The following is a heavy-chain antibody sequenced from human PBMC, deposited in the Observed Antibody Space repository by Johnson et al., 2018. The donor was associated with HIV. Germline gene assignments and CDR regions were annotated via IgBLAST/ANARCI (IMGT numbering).Heavy chain of an antibody. J-gene: IGHJ3*02. CDR3: ARDPTTQYSRLTGDFGAFDI. CDR2: ISWNSGSI. D-gene: IGHD7-27*01. CDR1: GFTFDDYA. Sequence: VQLVESGGGLVQPGRSLRLSCAASGFTFDDYAMHWVRQAPGKGLEWVSGISWNSGSIGYADSVKGRFTISREHAKNSLYLQMNSLRAEDTALYYCARDPTTQYSRLTGDFGAFDIWGQGTMVTVST. V-gene: IGHV3-9*01.